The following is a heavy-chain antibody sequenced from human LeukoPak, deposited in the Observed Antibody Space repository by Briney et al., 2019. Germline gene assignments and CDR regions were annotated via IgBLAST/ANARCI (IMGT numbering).Heavy chain of an antibody. V-gene: IGHV4-59*08. CDR1: GASISSYY. CDR2: IYYSGNF. D-gene: IGHD1-26*01. CDR3: ARQIPATWEAQISLSYFDY. Sequence: PSETLSLTCTVSGASISSYYWNWIRQPPGKGLEWIGYIYYSGNFNYNPSLKSRVTISLDTSKNQFSLKLSSVTAADTALYYCARQIPATWEAQISLSYFDYWGQGTLVTVSS. J-gene: IGHJ4*02.